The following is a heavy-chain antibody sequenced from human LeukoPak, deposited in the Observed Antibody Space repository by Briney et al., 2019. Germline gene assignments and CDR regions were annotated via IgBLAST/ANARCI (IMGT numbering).Heavy chain of an antibody. CDR1: GYTFTGYY. V-gene: IGHV1-2*02. Sequence: GASVKVSCKASGYTFTGYYMHWVRQAPGQGLEWMGWINPNSGGTNYAQKFQGRVTMTRDTSISTAYMERSRLRSDDTAVYYCARDKVYDSSGYESYYYGMDVWGQGTTVTVSS. D-gene: IGHD3-22*01. CDR3: ARDKVYDSSGYESYYYGMDV. CDR2: INPNSGGT. J-gene: IGHJ6*02.